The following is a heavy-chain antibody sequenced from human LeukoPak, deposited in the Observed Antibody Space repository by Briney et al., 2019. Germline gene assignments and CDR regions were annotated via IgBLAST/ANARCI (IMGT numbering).Heavy chain of an antibody. CDR1: GGSFSSYY. J-gene: IGHJ3*02. V-gene: IGHV4-59*01. CDR2: IYYSGST. Sequence: SETLSLTCAVYGGSFSSYYWSWIRQPPGKGLEWIGYIYYSGSTNYNPSLKSRVTISVDTSKNQFSLKLSSVTAADTAVYYCASYKGQHAAPDAFDIWGQGTMVTVSS. D-gene: IGHD1-14*01. CDR3: ASYKGQHAAPDAFDI.